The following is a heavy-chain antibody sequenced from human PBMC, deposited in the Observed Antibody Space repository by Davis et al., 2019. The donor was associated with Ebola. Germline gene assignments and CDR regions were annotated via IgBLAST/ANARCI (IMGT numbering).Heavy chain of an antibody. D-gene: IGHD2-15*01. CDR1: GGSISSYY. CDR3: ARTDRVCSGGSCYSGNDFDY. CDR2: IYYSGST. V-gene: IGHV4-59*01. J-gene: IGHJ4*03. Sequence: MPSETLSLTCTVSGGSISSYYWSWIRQPPGKGLEWIGYIYYSGSTNYNPSLKSRVTISVDTSKNQFSLKLSSVTAADTAVYYCARTDRVCSGGSCYSGNDFDYWGQGTNVTVSS.